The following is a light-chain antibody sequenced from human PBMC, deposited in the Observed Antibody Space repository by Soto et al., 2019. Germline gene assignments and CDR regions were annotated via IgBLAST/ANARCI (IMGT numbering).Light chain of an antibody. CDR2: DAS. CDR1: QDISNY. Sequence: DIQMTQSPSSLSASVGDRVTITCQASQDISNYLNWYQQKPGKAPKLLIYDASNLETGVPSRFSGSGSGTEFTFTISSLQPEDIATYYCQQYDNLPYTFGHGTKLEIK. CDR3: QQYDNLPYT. J-gene: IGKJ2*01. V-gene: IGKV1-33*01.